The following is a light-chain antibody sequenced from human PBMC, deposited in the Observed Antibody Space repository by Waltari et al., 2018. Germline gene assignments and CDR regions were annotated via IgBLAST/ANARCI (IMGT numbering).Light chain of an antibody. CDR1: QSISKW. J-gene: IGKJ4*01. CDR3: QQYNSYSLLS. V-gene: IGKV1-5*03. Sequence: DIQMTQAPSTLSASAGDRVILRCRAIQSISKWLTWYQQKPGKAPKLLIYKASTLESAVPSRFSGSGSGTEFTLTISSLQPEDFATYYCQQYNSYSLLSFGGGTKVEIK. CDR2: KAS.